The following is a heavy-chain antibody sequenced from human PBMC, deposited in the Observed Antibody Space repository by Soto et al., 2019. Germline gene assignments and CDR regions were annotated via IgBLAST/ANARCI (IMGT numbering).Heavy chain of an antibody. V-gene: IGHV3-23*01. Sequence: PGGSLRLSCAASGFTFSSYAMSWVRPAPGKGLEWVSAISGSGGSTYYADSVKGRFTISRDNSKNTLYLQMNSLRAEDTAVYYCAKDSQMGYDFWSGYPYYFDYWGQGTLVTVSS. J-gene: IGHJ4*02. CDR2: ISGSGGST. D-gene: IGHD3-3*01. CDR1: GFTFSSYA. CDR3: AKDSQMGYDFWSGYPYYFDY.